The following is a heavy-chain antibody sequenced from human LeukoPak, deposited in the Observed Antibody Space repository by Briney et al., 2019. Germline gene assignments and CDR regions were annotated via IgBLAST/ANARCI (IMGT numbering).Heavy chain of an antibody. CDR2: IHPSTGHP. CDR1: GYSFTNYA. Sequence: ASVKVSCKASGYSFTNYAMNWVRQAPGQGLEFMGWIHPSTGHPSYAQSFSGRFVFSLDTSFTTTYLQISDLKADDTAVYFCARALDSWGGLSLPDYWGQGTLVTVSS. J-gene: IGHJ4*02. V-gene: IGHV7-4-1*02. D-gene: IGHD3-16*02. CDR3: ARALDSWGGLSLPDY.